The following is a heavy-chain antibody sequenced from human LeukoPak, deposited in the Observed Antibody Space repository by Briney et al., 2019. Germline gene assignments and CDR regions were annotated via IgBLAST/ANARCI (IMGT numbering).Heavy chain of an antibody. CDR1: GGSISSSNW. J-gene: IGHJ4*02. CDR3: ATEVAGTPFLRY. V-gene: IGHV4-4*02. D-gene: IGHD6-19*01. Sequence: PSGTLSLTCAVSGGSISSSNWWSWVRQPPGKGLEWIGEIYHSGSTNYNPSLKSRVTISVDTSKNQFSLKLSSVTAADTAVYYCATEVAGTPFLRYWGQGILVTVSS. CDR2: IYHSGST.